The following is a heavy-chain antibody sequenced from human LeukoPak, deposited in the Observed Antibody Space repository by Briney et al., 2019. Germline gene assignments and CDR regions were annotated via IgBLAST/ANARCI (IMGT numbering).Heavy chain of an antibody. Sequence: PGGSLRLSCAASGFTFSNAWMSWVRQAPGKGLEGVGRIKSKTDGGTTDYAAPVKGRFTISRDDSKNTLYLQMNSLKTEDTAVYYCTTGYCSRTSCYYFDYWGQGTLVTVSS. CDR2: IKSKTDGGTT. J-gene: IGHJ4*02. CDR3: TTGYCSRTSCYYFDY. CDR1: GFTFSNAW. D-gene: IGHD2-2*01. V-gene: IGHV3-15*01.